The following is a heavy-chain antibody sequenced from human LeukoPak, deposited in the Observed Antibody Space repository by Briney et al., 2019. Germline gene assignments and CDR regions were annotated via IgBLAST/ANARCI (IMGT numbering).Heavy chain of an antibody. CDR2: IYPADSDT. V-gene: IGHV5-51*01. D-gene: IGHD1-26*01. Sequence: GESLKISCKGSGYSFPNYWIGWVRQMPGQGLEWMGIIYPADSDTRYSPAFEGQVTISADKSINTAYLQWTSLKASDTAMYYCARLPQWGGTYHFDYWGQGTLLTVSS. CDR3: ARLPQWGGTYHFDY. CDR1: GYSFPNYW. J-gene: IGHJ4*02.